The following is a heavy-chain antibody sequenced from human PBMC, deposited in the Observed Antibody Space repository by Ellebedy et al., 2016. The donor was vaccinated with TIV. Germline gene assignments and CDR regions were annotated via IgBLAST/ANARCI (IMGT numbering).Heavy chain of an antibody. CDR1: GFTFSSYA. D-gene: IGHD6-19*01. CDR3: ASVRRNPGLEAVPCFDY. V-gene: IGHV3-30-3*01. Sequence: GESLKISCAASGFTFSSYAMHWVRQAPGKGLEWVAVISYDGSNKYYADSVKGRFTISRDNSKNTLYLQMNSLRAEDTAVYYCASVRRNPGLEAVPCFDYWGQGTLVTVSS. J-gene: IGHJ4*02. CDR2: ISYDGSNK.